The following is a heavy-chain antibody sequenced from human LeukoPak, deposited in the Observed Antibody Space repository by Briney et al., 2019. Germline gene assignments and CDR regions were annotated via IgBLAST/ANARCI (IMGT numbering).Heavy chain of an antibody. CDR1: GFTVSSNY. CDR3: ARDKETGTYDY. CDR2: IYSGGST. D-gene: IGHD1-7*01. Sequence: PGGSLRLSCAASGFTVSSNYTSWVRQAPGKGLEWVSVIYSGGSTYYADSVKGRFTISRDNSKNTLYLQMNSLRAEDTAVYYCARDKETGTYDYWGQGTLVTVSS. J-gene: IGHJ4*02. V-gene: IGHV3-66*01.